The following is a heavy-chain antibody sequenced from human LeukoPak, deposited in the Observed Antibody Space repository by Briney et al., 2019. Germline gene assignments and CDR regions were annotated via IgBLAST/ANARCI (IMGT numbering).Heavy chain of an antibody. CDR2: ISRGGDVT. D-gene: IGHD2-15*01. Sequence: GGSLRLSCAASGFTFSNAWMTWVRQAPGKGLEWVSLISRGGDVTYYADSVKGRFTISRDSSKSTLYLQMHSLRAEDTAVYYCAARPGEVAVPYDYWGQGTLVTVSS. CDR1: GFTFSNAW. CDR3: AARPGEVAVPYDY. J-gene: IGHJ4*02. V-gene: IGHV3-23*01.